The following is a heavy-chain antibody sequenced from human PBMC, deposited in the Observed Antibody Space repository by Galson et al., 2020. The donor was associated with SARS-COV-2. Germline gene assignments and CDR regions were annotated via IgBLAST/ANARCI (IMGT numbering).Heavy chain of an antibody. J-gene: IGHJ6*02. CDR3: ARTSMIPLYYYYYGMDV. D-gene: IGHD3-16*01. Sequence: ASETLSLTCTVSGGSISSYYWSWIRQPPGKGLEWIGYIYYSGSTNYNPPLKSRVTISVDTSKNQFSLKLSSVTAADTAVYYCARTSMIPLYYYYYGMDVWGQGTTVTVSS. CDR2: IYYSGST. V-gene: IGHV4-59*01. CDR1: GGSISSYY.